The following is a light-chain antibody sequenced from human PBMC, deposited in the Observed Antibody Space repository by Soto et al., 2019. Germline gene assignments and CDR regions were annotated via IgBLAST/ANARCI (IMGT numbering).Light chain of an antibody. CDR1: TSDVGGYNY. V-gene: IGLV2-14*01. CDR2: DVS. CDR3: SSYTSTNSWV. Sequence: QSALTQSASVSGSPGQSITISCTGTTSDVGGYNYVSWYQQQPGKAPKLIIYDVSNRPSGVSTRFSGSKSGNTASLTISGLQADEEADYYCSSYTSTNSWVFGGGTKLTVL. J-gene: IGLJ3*02.